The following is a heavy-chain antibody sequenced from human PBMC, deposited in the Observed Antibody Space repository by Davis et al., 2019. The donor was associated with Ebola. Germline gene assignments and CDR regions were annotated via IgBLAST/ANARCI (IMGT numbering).Heavy chain of an antibody. CDR2: ISSSGSTI. CDR3: ARDLMGYYYGMDV. V-gene: IGHV3-11*01. J-gene: IGHJ6*02. Sequence: GESLKISCAASGFTFSDYYMSWIRQAPGKGLEWVSYISSSGSTIYYADSVKGRFTISRDNAKNSLYLQMNSLRAEDTAVYYCARDLMGYYYGMDVWGQGTTVTVSS. CDR1: GFTFSDYY.